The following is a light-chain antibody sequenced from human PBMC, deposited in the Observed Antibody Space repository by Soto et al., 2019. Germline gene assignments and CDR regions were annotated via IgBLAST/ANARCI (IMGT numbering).Light chain of an antibody. V-gene: IGKV3-20*01. CDR2: AAS. CDR3: QQYGSSCT. Sequence: EIVLTQSPGTLSLSPGERATLSCRASQSVSNNYLAWYQQKPGQAPRLLIDAASNRATVIPDRISGSGSGTDFTLTISRLEPDDFAVYYCQQYGSSCTFGQGTKVEIK. CDR1: QSVSNNY. J-gene: IGKJ1*01.